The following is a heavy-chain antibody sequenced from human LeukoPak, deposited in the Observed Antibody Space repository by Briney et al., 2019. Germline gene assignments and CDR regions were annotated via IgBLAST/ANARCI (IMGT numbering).Heavy chain of an antibody. CDR1: GFTFSSYA. CDR2: ISYDGSNK. V-gene: IGHV3-30-3*01. J-gene: IGHJ4*02. CDR3: ARDRSIVVVQAAIGY. Sequence: GGSLRLSCAASGFTFSSYAMHWVRQAPGKGLEWVAVISYDGSNKYYADSVKGRFTISRDNSKNTLYLQMNSLRAEDTAVYYCARDRSIVVVQAAIGYWGQGTLVTVSS. D-gene: IGHD2-2*01.